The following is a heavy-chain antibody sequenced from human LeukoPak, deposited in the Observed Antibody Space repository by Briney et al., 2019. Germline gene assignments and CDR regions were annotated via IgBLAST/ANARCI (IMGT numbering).Heavy chain of an antibody. CDR3: AKTSWHNWFDH. V-gene: IGHV3-9*01. J-gene: IGHJ5*02. Sequence: SLTLSCSASRLTFDDYAMHAARQAPGKGLECVSGISRNNGIIGYAHSVKGRFTISRDNAKNSLYLQMNSLRAEDTALYYCAKTSWHNWFDHWGQGTLVTVSS. CDR2: ISRNNGII. D-gene: IGHD2-2*01. CDR1: RLTFDDYA.